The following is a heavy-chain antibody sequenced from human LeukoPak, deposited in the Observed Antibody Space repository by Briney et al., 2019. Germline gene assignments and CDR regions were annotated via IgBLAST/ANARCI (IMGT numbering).Heavy chain of an antibody. CDR2: IYYSGST. CDR1: GGSISSYY. CDR3: ARRDGYTGTFDY. Sequence: SETLSLTCTVSGGSISSYYWSWIRQPPGKGLEWIGYIYYSGSTNYNPSLKSRVTISVDTSKNQFSLKLSSVTAADTAVYYCARRDGYTGTFDYWGQGTLVTVSS. J-gene: IGHJ4*02. D-gene: IGHD5-24*01. V-gene: IGHV4-59*08.